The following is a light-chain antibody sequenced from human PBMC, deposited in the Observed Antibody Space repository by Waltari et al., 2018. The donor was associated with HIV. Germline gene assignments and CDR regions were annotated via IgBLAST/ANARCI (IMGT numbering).Light chain of an antibody. J-gene: IGLJ1*01. CDR2: KDT. V-gene: IGLV3-25*03. CDR3: QSADSSGTYV. Sequence: SYELTQPPSVSVSPGQTARITCSGDALPNRYAYWYQQKPGQAPVLVIYKDTERPSGIPERFSGSSSGTTVTLTISGVQAEDEADFYCQSADSSGTYVFGTGTKVTVL. CDR1: ALPNRY.